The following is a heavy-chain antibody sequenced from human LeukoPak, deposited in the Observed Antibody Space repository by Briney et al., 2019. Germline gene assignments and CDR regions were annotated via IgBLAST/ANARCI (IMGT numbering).Heavy chain of an antibody. CDR2: VNNDGSAT. J-gene: IGHJ4*02. D-gene: IGHD2/OR15-2a*01. CDR1: GFVFTIYT. V-gene: IGHV3-74*01. CDR3: TSFFETN. Sequence: PGGSLRLSCSASGFVFTIYTMYWVRQAPGKGLVWVSHVNNDGSATSYADSVKGRFTISRDSAKNTVYLHMNSLRVEDTAVYYCTSFFETNWGQGTLVTVSS.